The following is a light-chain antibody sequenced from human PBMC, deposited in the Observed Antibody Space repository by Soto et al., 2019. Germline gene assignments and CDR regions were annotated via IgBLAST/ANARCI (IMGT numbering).Light chain of an antibody. Sequence: DIQMTQSPSSVSASVGDRVTITCRASQGVSTWLAWYQQKPGKAPNLLIYTASSLQSGVPSRFSGSGSGTDFTLTINGLQPDDFATYYCQQHNSFSITFGQGTRLENK. CDR2: TAS. CDR3: QQHNSFSIT. V-gene: IGKV1-12*01. J-gene: IGKJ5*01. CDR1: QGVSTW.